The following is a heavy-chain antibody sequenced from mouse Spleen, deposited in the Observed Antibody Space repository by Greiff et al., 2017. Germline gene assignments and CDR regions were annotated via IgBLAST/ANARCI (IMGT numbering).Heavy chain of an antibody. V-gene: IGHV5-17*01. CDR2: ISSGSSTI. CDR3: ATGTYFDV. CDR1: GFTFSDYG. J-gene: IGHJ1*01. Sequence: EVKLMESGGGLVKPGGSLKLSCAASGFTFSDYGMHWVRQAPEKGLEWVAYISSGSSTIYYADTVKGRFTISRDNAKNTLFLQMTSLRSEDTAMYYCATGTYFDVWGAGTTVTVSA. D-gene: IGHD4-1*01.